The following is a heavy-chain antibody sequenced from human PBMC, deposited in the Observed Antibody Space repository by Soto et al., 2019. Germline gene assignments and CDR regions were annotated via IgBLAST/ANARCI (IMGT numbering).Heavy chain of an antibody. Sequence: LRLSCAASGFTFSSYGMHWVRQAPGKGLEWVAVIWYDGSNKYYADSVKGRFTISRDNSKNTLYLQMNSLRAEDTAVYYCARDSYYDSSGYFPLEYFQHWGQGTLVTVSS. CDR1: GFTFSSYG. CDR3: ARDSYYDSSGYFPLEYFQH. D-gene: IGHD3-22*01. V-gene: IGHV3-33*01. J-gene: IGHJ1*01. CDR2: IWYDGSNK.